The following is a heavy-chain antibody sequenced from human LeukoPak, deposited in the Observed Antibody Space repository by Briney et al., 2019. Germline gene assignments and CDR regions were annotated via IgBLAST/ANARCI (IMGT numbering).Heavy chain of an antibody. CDR1: GFTFSSIA. J-gene: IGHJ4*02. D-gene: IGHD1-26*01. V-gene: IGHV3-23*01. CDR3: AKDLGRYRNNFFDY. Sequence: GGSLRLSCAAPGFTFSSIAMSWVRQAPDKGLEWVSTISGSGGGTYYADSVKGRFTISRDDSKNTLYLQMNSLRADDTAVYYCAKDLGRYRNNFFDYWGQGNLVTVSS. CDR2: ISGSGGGT.